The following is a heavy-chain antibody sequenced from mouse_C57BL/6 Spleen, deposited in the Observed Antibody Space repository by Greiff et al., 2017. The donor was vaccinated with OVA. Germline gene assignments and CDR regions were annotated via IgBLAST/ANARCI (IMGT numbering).Heavy chain of an antibody. CDR1: GFTFSSYG. CDR2: ISSGGSYT. V-gene: IGHV5-6*02. D-gene: IGHD2-3*01. CDR3: ARGVYDSAGYFDV. Sequence: EVMLVESGGDLVKPGGSLKLSCAASGFTFSSYGMSWVRQTPDKRLEWVATISSGGSYTYYTDNVKGRFTFTRDNSTNTLYLQMSSLKSEDTAMYYCARGVYDSAGYFDVWGTGTTVTVSS. J-gene: IGHJ1*03.